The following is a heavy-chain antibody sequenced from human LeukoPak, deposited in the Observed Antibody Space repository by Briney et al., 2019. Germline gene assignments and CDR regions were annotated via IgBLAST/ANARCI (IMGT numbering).Heavy chain of an antibody. D-gene: IGHD2-15*01. CDR3: ARDRGCSGGSCYYYYYYYMDV. CDR2: ISYDGSNK. Sequence: GGSLRLSCAASGFTFSSYAMHWVRQAPGKGLEWVAVISYDGSNKYYADSVKGRFTISRDNAKNTLYLQMNSLRAEDTAVYYCARDRGCSGGSCYYYYYYYMDVWGKGTTVTVSS. J-gene: IGHJ6*03. CDR1: GFTFSSYA. V-gene: IGHV3-30*04.